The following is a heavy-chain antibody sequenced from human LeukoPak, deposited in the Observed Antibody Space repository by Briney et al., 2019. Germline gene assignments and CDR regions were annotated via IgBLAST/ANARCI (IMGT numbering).Heavy chain of an antibody. J-gene: IGHJ6*02. D-gene: IGHD1-1*01. CDR1: GGSINSYY. CDR2: IYHSGST. V-gene: IGHV4-59*01. CDR3: ARSSRGTSDYYGMDV. Sequence: SETLSLTCTVSGGSINSYYWSWIRQPPGKGLEWIGYIYHSGSTDYNPSLKSRVTISVDTSQNHFSLKLSSVTAADTAVYYRARSSRGTSDYYGMDVWGQGTTVTVSS.